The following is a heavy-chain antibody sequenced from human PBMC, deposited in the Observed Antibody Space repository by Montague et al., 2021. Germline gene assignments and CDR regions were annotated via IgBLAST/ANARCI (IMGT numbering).Heavy chain of an antibody. D-gene: IGHD1/OR15-1a*01. CDR3: AMARITGTTTLLDY. CDR2: FYTGGNS. V-gene: IGHV4-39*01. J-gene: IGHJ4*02. Sequence: LRLSCTVSGGSISSTSHYWDWLRQPPGKGREWIRTFYTGGNSYYNPALKSLITISDDTSNNQFSLKLHFVTAADTAVYFCAMARITGTTTLLDYWGQGTLVIVSS. CDR1: GGSISSTSHY.